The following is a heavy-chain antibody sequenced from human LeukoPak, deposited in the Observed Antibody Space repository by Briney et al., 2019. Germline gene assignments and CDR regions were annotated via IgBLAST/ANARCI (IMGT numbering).Heavy chain of an antibody. D-gene: IGHD5-18*01. CDR2: INHSGST. V-gene: IGHV4-34*01. J-gene: IGHJ4*02. CDR3: GRGAKDIYGYGWRDY. Sequence: SETLSLTCAVYGGSFSVYYWSWIRQPPRKGREWIGEINHSGSTNYNPFLKSRVTISVDTPQKQFSLKMRSVSAADTAVYYCGRGAKDIYGYGWRDYWGQGTLVTVSS. CDR1: GGSFSVYY.